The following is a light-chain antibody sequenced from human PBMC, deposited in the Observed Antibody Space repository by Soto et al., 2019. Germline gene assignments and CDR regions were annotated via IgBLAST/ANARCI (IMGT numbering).Light chain of an antibody. J-gene: IGKJ4*01. Sequence: DIQMTQSPSSLSASVGDRVTITCRASQRVSSYLNWYQQKPGKAPKFLIYAASSLQSGVPSRFSGSGSGTDFTLTISSLQPEDFATYYCQQYYSTPPTFGGGTKVEIK. CDR3: QQYYSTPPT. V-gene: IGKV1-39*01. CDR1: QRVSSY. CDR2: AAS.